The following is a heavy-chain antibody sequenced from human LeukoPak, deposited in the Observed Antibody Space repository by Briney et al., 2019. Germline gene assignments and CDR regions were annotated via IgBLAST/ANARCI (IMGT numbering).Heavy chain of an antibody. Sequence: GGSLGLSCAASGFTFDDYGMSWVRQAPGKGLEWVSGINWNGGSTGYADSVKGRFTISRDNAKNSLYLQMNSLRAEDTALYYCARSLDMYYYYYYMDVWGKGTTVTVSS. V-gene: IGHV3-20*04. CDR1: GFTFDDYG. D-gene: IGHD3-9*01. CDR2: INWNGGST. CDR3: ARSLDMYYYYYYMDV. J-gene: IGHJ6*03.